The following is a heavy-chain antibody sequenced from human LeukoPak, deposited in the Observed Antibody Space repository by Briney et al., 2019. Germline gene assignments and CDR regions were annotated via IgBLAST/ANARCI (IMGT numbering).Heavy chain of an antibody. D-gene: IGHD6-6*01. CDR3: ARMRQLWDWFDP. Sequence: RGESLKISCKGSGYSFTSYWIGWVRQMPGKGLXXMGIIYPGDSDTRYSPSFQGQVTISADKSISTAYLQWSSLKASDTAMYYCARMRQLWDWFDPWGQGTLVTVSS. CDR2: IYPGDSDT. V-gene: IGHV5-51*01. CDR1: GYSFTSYW. J-gene: IGHJ5*02.